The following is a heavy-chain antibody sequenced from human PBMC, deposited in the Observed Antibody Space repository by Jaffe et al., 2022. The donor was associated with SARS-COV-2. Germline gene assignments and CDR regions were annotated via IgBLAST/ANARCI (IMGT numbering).Heavy chain of an antibody. CDR3: ATRPPGVSFLPFFDY. CDR2: VYYSGST. CDR1: GASVSSGRYY. D-gene: IGHD2-8*01. Sequence: QVQLQESGPGLVKPSATLSLTCTVSGASVSSGRYYWSWIRQPPGKGLEWIGYVYYSGSTNYNPSLKSRVTISLDTSKNQFSLKLSSMTAADTAVYYCATRPPGVSFLPFFDYWGQGTLVALSS. J-gene: IGHJ4*02. V-gene: IGHV4-61*01.